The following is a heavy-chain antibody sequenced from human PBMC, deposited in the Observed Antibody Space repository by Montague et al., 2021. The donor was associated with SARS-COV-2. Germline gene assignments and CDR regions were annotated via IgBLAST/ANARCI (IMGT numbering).Heavy chain of an antibody. CDR1: GVSISTSGYY. V-gene: IGHV4-39*01. J-gene: IGHJ4*02. Sequence: SETLSLTCSASGVSISTSGYYWGWVRQSPGKGPEWIGSVHYSGGTNYNPSLESRVTIYVDTSKNMFSLRLRSVTAADTAVYYCARGISSWWAVGHWGQGILVTVSS. D-gene: IGHD6-13*01. CDR3: ARGISSWWAVGH. CDR2: VHYSGGT.